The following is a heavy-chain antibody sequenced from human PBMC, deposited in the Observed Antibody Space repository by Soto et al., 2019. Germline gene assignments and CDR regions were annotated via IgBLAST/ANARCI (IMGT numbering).Heavy chain of an antibody. CDR1: GYTFTNHG. CDR3: ARDLYPLAYYFDF. CDR2: ISGHSGNT. Sequence: ASVKVSCKASGYTFTNHGISWVRQAPGQGLEWLGWISGHSGNTKYAQRLKGRVTMTADTSTSTAYMELRSLRSDDTAVYYCARDLYPLAYYFDFWGQGTLVTVSS. V-gene: IGHV1-18*04. J-gene: IGHJ4*02. D-gene: IGHD2-8*01.